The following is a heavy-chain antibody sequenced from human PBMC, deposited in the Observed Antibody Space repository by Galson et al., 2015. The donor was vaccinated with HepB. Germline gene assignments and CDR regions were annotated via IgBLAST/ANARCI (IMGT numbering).Heavy chain of an antibody. CDR1: GFTFSSHA. CDR3: AKVKDRVVSGTYWGSSFDY. Sequence: SLRLSCAASGFTFSSHAMNWVRQAPGKGLEWVSAISGSGGITHYADSVKGRFTISRDNSKSTLYLQMNNLRAEDTAVYYCAKVKDRVVSGTYWGSSFDYWGQGTLVTVSS. V-gene: IGHV3-23*01. J-gene: IGHJ4*02. D-gene: IGHD1-26*01. CDR2: ISGSGGIT.